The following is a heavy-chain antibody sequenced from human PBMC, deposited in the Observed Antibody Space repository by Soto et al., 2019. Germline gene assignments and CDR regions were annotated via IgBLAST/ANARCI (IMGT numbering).Heavy chain of an antibody. Sequence: GESLKISCAASGFTFSSYGMHWVRQAPGKGLEWVAVIWYDGSNKYYEDSVKGRLTISRGNSKNTLYLQMNSRRAEDTAVYYCARGLITMVRGVKPYYYGMDVWGQGTTVTVSS. CDR1: GFTFSSYG. V-gene: IGHV3-33*01. CDR3: ARGLITMVRGVKPYYYGMDV. D-gene: IGHD3-10*01. CDR2: IWYDGSNK. J-gene: IGHJ6*02.